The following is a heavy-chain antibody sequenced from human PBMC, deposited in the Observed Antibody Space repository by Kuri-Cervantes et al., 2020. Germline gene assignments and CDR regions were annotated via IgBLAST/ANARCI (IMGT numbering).Heavy chain of an antibody. CDR2: IKCDGSEK. Sequence: GGSLRLSCAASGFTFSSSWMHWVCQAPEKGLEWVADIKCDGSEKYYVDSVKGRLTISRDNAKNSLYLQVNSLRAEDMTVYYCVRPVPPQTIFGVVIIRSYFDYWGQGTLVTVSS. CDR1: GFTFSSSW. CDR3: VRPVPPQTIFGVVIIRSYFDY. D-gene: IGHD3-3*01. J-gene: IGHJ4*02. V-gene: IGHV3-52*01.